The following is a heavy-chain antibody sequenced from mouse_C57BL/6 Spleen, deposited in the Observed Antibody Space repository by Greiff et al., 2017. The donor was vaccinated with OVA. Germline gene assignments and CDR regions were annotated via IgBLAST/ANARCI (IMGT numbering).Heavy chain of an antibody. V-gene: IGHV1-18*01. CDR3: ARSIVYDGYPLFAY. CDR2: INPNNGGT. J-gene: IGHJ3*01. CDR1: GYTFTDYN. D-gene: IGHD2-3*01. Sequence: EVQLQQSGPELVKPGASVKIPCKASGYTFTDYNMDWVKQSHGKSLEWIGDINPNNGGTIYNQKFKGKATLTVDKSSSTAYMELRSLTSEDTAVYYCARSIVYDGYPLFAYWGQGTLVTVSA.